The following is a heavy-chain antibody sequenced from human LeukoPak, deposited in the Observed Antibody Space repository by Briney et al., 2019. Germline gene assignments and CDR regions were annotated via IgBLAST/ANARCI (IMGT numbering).Heavy chain of an antibody. V-gene: IGHV3-64*01. Sequence: GGSLRLSCAASGFTFSTYAMHWVRQAPGKGLEYVSAISSNGGSTYYANSVKGRFTISRDNSKNTLYLQMGSLRAEDMAVYYCARDSSSPLWFGSTFDYWGQGTLVTVSS. CDR3: ARDSSSPLWFGSTFDY. CDR2: ISSNGGST. D-gene: IGHD3-10*01. J-gene: IGHJ4*02. CDR1: GFTFSTYA.